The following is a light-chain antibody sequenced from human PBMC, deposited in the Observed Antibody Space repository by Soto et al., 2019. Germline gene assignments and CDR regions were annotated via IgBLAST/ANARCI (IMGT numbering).Light chain of an antibody. CDR2: DAF. Sequence: DIQMTQSPSTLSASVGDTVTITCRASQSIHRWLAWYQRKPGKAPKLLIYDAFTLQSGVPSRFSGSGSGTEFTLTTSSLQPDDTATYYCQQCKSYYTFGQGTKLEIK. CDR3: QQCKSYYT. CDR1: QSIHRW. V-gene: IGKV1-5*01. J-gene: IGKJ2*01.